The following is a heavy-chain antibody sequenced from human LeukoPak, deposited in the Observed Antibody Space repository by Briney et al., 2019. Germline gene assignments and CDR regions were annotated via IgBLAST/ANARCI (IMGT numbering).Heavy chain of an antibody. Sequence: SETLSLTCTVSGDSINSNNYYWGWVRQPPGKGLEWIGSISFTGSTYYNPSLKSRGTLSVDTSKNHFSLKLSSVTAADTAVYYCARHTYGSGTYYNAWGQGTPVTVSS. CDR2: ISFTGST. D-gene: IGHD3-10*01. J-gene: IGHJ5*02. CDR1: GDSINSNNYY. CDR3: ARHTYGSGTYYNA. V-gene: IGHV4-39*01.